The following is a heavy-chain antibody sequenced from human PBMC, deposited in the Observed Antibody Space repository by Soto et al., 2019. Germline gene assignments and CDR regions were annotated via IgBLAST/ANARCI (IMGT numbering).Heavy chain of an antibody. Sequence: GGSLRLSCAASGFTFNIYGMHWVRQSPDKGLEWVALISYDGSNQYYADSVKGRFTISRDNSKNTLFLQMNSLRADDTAVYYCAKDQASGQGSFDSWGQGTLVTVSS. CDR3: AKDQASGQGSFDS. J-gene: IGHJ4*02. V-gene: IGHV3-30*18. CDR2: ISYDGSNQ. CDR1: GFTFNIYG.